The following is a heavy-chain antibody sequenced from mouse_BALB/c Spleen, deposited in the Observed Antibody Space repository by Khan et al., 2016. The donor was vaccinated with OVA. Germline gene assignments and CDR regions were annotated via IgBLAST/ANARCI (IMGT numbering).Heavy chain of an antibody. CDR1: GYSIPPDYA. D-gene: IGHD1-1*01. V-gene: IGHV3-2*02. Sequence: HLQESGPGLVKPSQSLSLTCTVTGYSIPPDYAWNWIRQFPGNKLEWMGFISYSGNTKYNPSLKSRISITRDTSKNQFFLQLKSVTTEDTARYYCARVYGGDFDYWGQGTTLTVSS. J-gene: IGHJ2*01. CDR2: ISYSGNT. CDR3: ARVYGGDFDY.